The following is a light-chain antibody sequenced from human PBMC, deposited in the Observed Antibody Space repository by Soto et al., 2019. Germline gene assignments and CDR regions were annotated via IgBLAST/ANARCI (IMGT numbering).Light chain of an antibody. V-gene: IGKV1-39*01. Sequence: DIQMTQSPSSLSASVGDRVTITCRSSQTISNYLNWYQQKPGTAPNLLIYAASSLHSGVPSRFSGSGSGTDFTLTISSLQPEDFATYYCQQSYIPPFTFGPGTTVDIK. J-gene: IGKJ3*01. CDR1: QTISNY. CDR2: AAS. CDR3: QQSYIPPFT.